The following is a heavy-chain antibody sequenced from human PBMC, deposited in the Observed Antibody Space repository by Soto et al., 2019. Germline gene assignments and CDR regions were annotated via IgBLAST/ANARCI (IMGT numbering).Heavy chain of an antibody. J-gene: IGHJ5*02. CDR2: INSDGSST. V-gene: IGHV3-74*01. Sequence: EVQLVESGGGLVQPGGSLRLSCAASGFTFSSYWMHWVRQAPGKGLVWVSRINSDGSSTSYADSVKGRFTISRDNAKNTLYLQMNSLRAEDTAVYYCARDRRPHYYYGSFDPWGQGTLVTVSS. CDR1: GFTFSSYW. D-gene: IGHD3-10*01. CDR3: ARDRRPHYYYGSFDP.